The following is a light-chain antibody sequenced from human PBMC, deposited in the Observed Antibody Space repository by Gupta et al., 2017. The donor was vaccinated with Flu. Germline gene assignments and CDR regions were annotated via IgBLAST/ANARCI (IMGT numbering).Light chain of an antibody. CDR2: ENN. J-gene: IGLJ1*01. CDR3: GTWRV. V-gene: IGLV1-51*02. CDR1: SSNIGNNY. Sequence: QSVLTQPPSVSAAPGQKVTISCSGSSSNIGNNYVSWYQQLPGTAPKLLIYENNKRPSGIPDRFSGSKSGTSATLGITGLQTGDEADYYCGTWRVFGTGTKVTVL.